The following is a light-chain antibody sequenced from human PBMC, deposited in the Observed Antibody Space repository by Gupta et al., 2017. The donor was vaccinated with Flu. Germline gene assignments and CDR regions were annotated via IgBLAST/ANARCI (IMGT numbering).Light chain of an antibody. CDR3: RQDYDYPWT. Sequence: PYSLSASVGDRVIITCRASRFIRSDVAWYQQKPGEAPKLLIYATSSLQSGVPSRFNGSGSDTDFTLTISALQPEDFATYYCRQDYDYPWTFGEGTKVDVK. CDR2: ATS. V-gene: IGKV1-6*01. CDR1: RFIRSD. J-gene: IGKJ1*01.